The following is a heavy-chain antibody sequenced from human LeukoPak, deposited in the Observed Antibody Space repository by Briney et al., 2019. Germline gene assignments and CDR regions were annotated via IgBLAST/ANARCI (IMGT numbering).Heavy chain of an antibody. V-gene: IGHV4-34*01. J-gene: IGHJ4*02. Sequence: PSETLSLTCAVYGGSFSGYYWSWIRQPPGKGLEWIGEINHSGSTNYNPSLKSRVTISVDTSKNQFSLKLSSVTAADTAVYYCARAGAIFDYWGQGTQVTVSS. CDR1: GGSFSGYY. D-gene: IGHD1-26*01. CDR2: INHSGST. CDR3: ARAGAIFDY.